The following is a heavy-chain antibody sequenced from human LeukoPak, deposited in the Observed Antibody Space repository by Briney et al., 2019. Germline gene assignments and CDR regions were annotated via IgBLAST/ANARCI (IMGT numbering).Heavy chain of an antibody. CDR1: GFTFSSYA. CDR3: AKDKTAPRITIFGVVNGWFDP. D-gene: IGHD3-3*01. J-gene: IGHJ5*02. CDR2: ISGSGGST. Sequence: QAGGSLRLSCAASGFTFSSYAMSWVRQAPGKGLEWVSAISGSGGSTYYADSVKGRFTISRDNSKNTLYLQMNSLRAEDTAVYYCAKDKTAPRITIFGVVNGWFDPWGQGTLVTVSS. V-gene: IGHV3-23*01.